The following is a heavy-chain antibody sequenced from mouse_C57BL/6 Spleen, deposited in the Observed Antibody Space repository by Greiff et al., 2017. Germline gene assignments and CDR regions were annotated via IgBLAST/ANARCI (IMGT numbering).Heavy chain of an antibody. CDR1: GYTFTSYW. CDR2: IHPNSGST. Sequence: QVQLQQSGAELVKPGASVKLSCKASGYTFTSYWMHWVKQRPGQGLEWIGMIHPNSGSTNYNEKFKSKATLTVDKSSSTAYMQLSSLTSEDSAVYYCARDGSTVVATRFDYWGQGTTLTVSS. D-gene: IGHD1-1*01. J-gene: IGHJ2*01. V-gene: IGHV1-64*01. CDR3: ARDGSTVVATRFDY.